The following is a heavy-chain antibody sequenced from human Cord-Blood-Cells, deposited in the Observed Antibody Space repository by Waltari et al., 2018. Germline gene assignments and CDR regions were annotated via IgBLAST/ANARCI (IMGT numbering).Heavy chain of an antibody. CDR3: ASSQYYDFWSGYYTSPKYFQH. V-gene: IGHV3-21*01. CDR2: ISSSSSYI. J-gene: IGHJ1*01. Sequence: EVQLVESGGGLVKPGGSLRLPCAASGFTFGSFSRNWVRQAPGKGLEWVSSISSSSSYIYYADSVKGRFTISRDNAKNSLYLQMNSLRAEDTAVYYCASSQYYDFWSGYYTSPKYFQHWGQGTLVTVSS. D-gene: IGHD3-3*01. CDR1: GFTFGSFS.